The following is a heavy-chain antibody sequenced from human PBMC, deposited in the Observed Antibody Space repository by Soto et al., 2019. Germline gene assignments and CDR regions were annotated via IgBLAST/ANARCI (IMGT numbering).Heavy chain of an antibody. Sequence: PGGSLRLSCAASGFTFSSYGMHWVRQAPGKGLEWVAVISYDGSNKYYADSVKGRFTISRDNSKNTLYLQMNSLRAEDTAVYYCAKDHRGSSDYFDYWGQGTLVTVSS. CDR1: GFTFSSYG. D-gene: IGHD1-26*01. J-gene: IGHJ4*02. V-gene: IGHV3-30*18. CDR2: ISYDGSNK. CDR3: AKDHRGSSDYFDY.